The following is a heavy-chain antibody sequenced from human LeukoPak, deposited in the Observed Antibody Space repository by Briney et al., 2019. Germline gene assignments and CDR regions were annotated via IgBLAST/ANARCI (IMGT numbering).Heavy chain of an antibody. CDR2: INHSGST. V-gene: IGHV4-34*01. D-gene: IGHD4-17*01. J-gene: IGHJ5*02. Sequence: SETLSLTCAVYGGSSSGYYWSWIREPPGKGLEWIGEINHSGSTNYNPSLKSRVTISVDTSKNQFSLKLSSVTAADTAVYYCARVGNLYGDFANWFDPWGQGTLVTVSS. CDR1: GGSSSGYY. CDR3: ARVGNLYGDFANWFDP.